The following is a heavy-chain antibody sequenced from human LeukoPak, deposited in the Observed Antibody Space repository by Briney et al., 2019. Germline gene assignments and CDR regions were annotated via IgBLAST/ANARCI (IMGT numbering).Heavy chain of an antibody. CDR2: ISGSGGST. D-gene: IGHD2-2*02. V-gene: IGHV3-23*01. J-gene: IGHJ4*02. CDR1: GFTFSSYA. CDR3: AKDRGGVVVPAAIFDY. Sequence: GGSLRLTCTTSGFTFSSYAMSWVRQAPGKGLERVSAISGSGGSTYYADSVKGRFTISRDNSTNTLYLQMNSLRAEDTAVYYCAKDRGGVVVPAAIFDYWGQGTLVTVSS.